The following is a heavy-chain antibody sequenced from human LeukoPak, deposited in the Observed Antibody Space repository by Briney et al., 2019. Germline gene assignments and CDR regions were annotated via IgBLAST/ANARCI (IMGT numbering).Heavy chain of an antibody. Sequence: GASVKVSRKASGYTFTSYGISWVRQAPGQGLEWMGWISAYNGNTNYAQKLQGRVTMTTDTSTSTAYMELRSLRSDDTAVYYCARRNDFWSGYLIPTTYYYYYYMDVRGKGTTVTVSS. CDR2: ISAYNGNT. CDR3: ARRNDFWSGYLIPTTYYYYYYMDV. J-gene: IGHJ6*03. D-gene: IGHD3-3*01. CDR1: GYTFTSYG. V-gene: IGHV1-18*01.